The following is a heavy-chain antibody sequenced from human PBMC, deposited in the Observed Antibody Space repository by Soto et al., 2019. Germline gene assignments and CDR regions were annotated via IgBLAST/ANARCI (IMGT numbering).Heavy chain of an antibody. CDR2: IYYSGST. Sequence: LSLTCTVSGGSITSSSYYWGWIRQPPGKGLEWIGNIYYSGSTYYNPSLKSRVTISVDTSKNQFSLKLSSVTAADTAVYYCMLGSGWKDFDYWGQGTLVTVSS. J-gene: IGHJ4*02. CDR1: GGSITSSSYY. D-gene: IGHD3-22*01. CDR3: MLGSGWKDFDY. V-gene: IGHV4-39*01.